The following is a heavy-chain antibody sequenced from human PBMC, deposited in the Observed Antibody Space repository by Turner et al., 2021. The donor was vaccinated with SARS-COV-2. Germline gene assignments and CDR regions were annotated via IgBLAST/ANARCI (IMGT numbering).Heavy chain of an antibody. D-gene: IGHD3-10*01. Sequence: QVQLVPSGAEVKKPGDSVKVSCKASGYTFTSYYMHWVRQAPGQGLEWMGIINPSGDSTSYAQKFQGRVTMTRDTSTSTVYMELSSLRSEDTAVYYCARDDLGGSDAFDIWGQGTMVTVSS. J-gene: IGHJ3*02. CDR3: ARDDLGGSDAFDI. CDR2: INPSGDST. CDR1: GYTFTSYY. V-gene: IGHV1-46*01.